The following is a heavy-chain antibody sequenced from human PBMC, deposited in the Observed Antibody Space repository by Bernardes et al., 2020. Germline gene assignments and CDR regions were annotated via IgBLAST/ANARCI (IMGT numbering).Heavy chain of an antibody. CDR2: LSAYNGNT. CDR3: ARDYSYYDYIWGSYRDGRFDY. J-gene: IGHJ4*02. Sequence: LSCNASGSTFTRSGISWVRQAPRQGLEWMGWLSAYNGNTHYAQKLQGRVTMATDTSTSTAYMELRSLRSDDTAVYYCARDYSYYDYIWGSYRDGRFDYWGQGTLVTVSS. V-gene: IGHV1-18*01. D-gene: IGHD3-16*02. CDR1: GSTFTRSG.